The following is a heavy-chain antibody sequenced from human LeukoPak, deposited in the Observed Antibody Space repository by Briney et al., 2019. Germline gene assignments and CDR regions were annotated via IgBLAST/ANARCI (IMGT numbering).Heavy chain of an antibody. J-gene: IGHJ4*02. CDR3: AGLHYDVLYFDY. Sequence: SETLSLTCTVSGGSISSSSYYWGWIRQPPGKGLEWIGSIYYSGRTYYNPSLKSRVTISVDTSKNQFSLKLSSVAAADTAVYYCAGLHYDVLYFDYWGQGTLVTVSS. D-gene: IGHD3-22*01. CDR2: IYYSGRT. V-gene: IGHV4-39*01. CDR1: GGSISSSSYY.